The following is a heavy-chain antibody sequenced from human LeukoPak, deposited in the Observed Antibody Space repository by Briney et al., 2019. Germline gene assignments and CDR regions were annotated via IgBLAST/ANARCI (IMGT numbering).Heavy chain of an antibody. Sequence: GGSLRLSCAASGFTFSSYSMNWVRQAPGKGLEWVSYISSSSSTIYYADSVKGRFTISRDNAKNSLYLQMNSLRAEDTAVYYCAKGTTFDWLPLSWGQGTLVTVSS. D-gene: IGHD3-9*01. V-gene: IGHV3-48*04. CDR2: ISSSSSTI. CDR3: AKGTTFDWLPLS. CDR1: GFTFSSYS. J-gene: IGHJ5*02.